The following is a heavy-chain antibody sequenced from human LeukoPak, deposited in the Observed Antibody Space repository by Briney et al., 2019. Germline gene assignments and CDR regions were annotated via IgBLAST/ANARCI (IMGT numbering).Heavy chain of an antibody. V-gene: IGHV7-4-1*02. CDR2: INTNTGNP. J-gene: IGHJ4*02. CDR1: GYTFSSYA. CDR3: ARSNNDGDYLGVGFDY. D-gene: IGHD4-17*01. Sequence: ASVKVSCKASGYTFSSYAMNWVRQAPGQGLEWMGWINTNTGNPTYAQGFTGRFVFSLGTSVSTAYLQISSLQAEDTAVYYCARSNNDGDYLGVGFDYWGQGTLVTVSS.